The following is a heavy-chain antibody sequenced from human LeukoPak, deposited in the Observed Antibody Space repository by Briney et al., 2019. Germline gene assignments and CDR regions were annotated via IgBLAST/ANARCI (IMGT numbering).Heavy chain of an antibody. V-gene: IGHV1-18*01. J-gene: IGHJ4*02. CDR1: GYTFTSYG. Sequence: ASVKVSCKASGYTFTSYGISWVRQAPGQGLEWMGWISAYNGNTNYAQKLQGRVTMTTDTSTSTAYMELRSLKSDDTAVYYCARAMNYYDSSGYYPFDYWGQGTLVTVSS. CDR3: ARAMNYYDSSGYYPFDY. CDR2: ISAYNGNT. D-gene: IGHD3-22*01.